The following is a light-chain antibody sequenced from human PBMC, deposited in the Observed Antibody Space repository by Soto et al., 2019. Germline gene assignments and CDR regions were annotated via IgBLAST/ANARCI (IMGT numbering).Light chain of an antibody. V-gene: IGKV3-20*01. J-gene: IGKJ1*01. Sequence: ESVLTQSPGTLSLSRGERATLSCRASQSVGSSYFAWYQQKPGQAPRLLIFGASNRAAGIPDRFSGSGSGTDFTLTINRLEPEDFAVYYCKQYGGSPGTFGQGTKVEIK. CDR2: GAS. CDR1: QSVGSSY. CDR3: KQYGGSPGT.